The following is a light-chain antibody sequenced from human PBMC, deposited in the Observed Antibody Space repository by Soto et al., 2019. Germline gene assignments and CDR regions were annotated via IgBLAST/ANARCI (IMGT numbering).Light chain of an antibody. CDR1: QSISSNY. CDR2: GAS. Sequence: EIVLTQSPGTLSLSPGERATLSCRASQSISSNYLAWYQQRPGQAPRLLIYGASSRATGIPDRFSGSGSGTDFTLTINRLEPEDFAMYYCQQYGSSPKAFDQGTKVEIK. J-gene: IGKJ1*01. CDR3: QQYGSSPKA. V-gene: IGKV3-20*01.